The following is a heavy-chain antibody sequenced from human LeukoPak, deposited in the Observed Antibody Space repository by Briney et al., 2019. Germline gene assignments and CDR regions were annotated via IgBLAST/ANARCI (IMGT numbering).Heavy chain of an antibody. Sequence: GGSLRLSCAASGFTFSSYAMSWLRQAPGKGLEWVSVIYSGGSTYYADSVKGRFTISRDNSKNTLYLQMNSLRAEDTAVYYCARVSSVVSLYYFDYWGQGTLVTVSS. CDR1: GFTFSSYA. CDR3: ARVSSVVSLYYFDY. V-gene: IGHV3-53*01. D-gene: IGHD2-15*01. CDR2: IYSGGST. J-gene: IGHJ4*02.